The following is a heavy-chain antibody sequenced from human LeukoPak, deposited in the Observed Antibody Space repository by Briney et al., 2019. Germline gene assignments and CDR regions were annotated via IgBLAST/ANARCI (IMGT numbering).Heavy chain of an antibody. J-gene: IGHJ4*02. Sequence: SETLSLTCTVSGGSISSYYWSWIRQPPGKGLEWIGYIYHSGDTNSNPSLKSRVTISMDTSKNQFSLKLSSVAAADTAVYYCARHNFARPFDYWGQGTLVTVSS. V-gene: IGHV4-59*08. D-gene: IGHD6-6*01. CDR3: ARHNFARPFDY. CDR1: GGSISSYY. CDR2: IYHSGDT.